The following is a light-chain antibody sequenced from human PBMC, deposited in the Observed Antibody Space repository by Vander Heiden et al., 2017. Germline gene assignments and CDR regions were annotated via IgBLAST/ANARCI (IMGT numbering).Light chain of an antibody. CDR2: GAS. V-gene: IGKV3D-15*01. Sequence: VMTQSPAPLSVSPGERVTLSCRASENVGSSLAWYQQKPGQGPRLLLHGASTRATGVPTRFSGSGSGTVFTLTISSLQSEDFAVYYCQQYNEWPFAFGPGTKVAVK. CDR3: QQYNEWPFA. CDR1: ENVGSS. J-gene: IGKJ3*01.